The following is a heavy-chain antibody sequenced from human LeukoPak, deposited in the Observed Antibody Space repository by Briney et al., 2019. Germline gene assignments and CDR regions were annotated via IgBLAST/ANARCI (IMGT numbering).Heavy chain of an antibody. Sequence: GGPLRLSCAASGFTFSTYSMNWVRQAPGKGREWVSFISGGGSYIYYAESVKGRFTISRDNAKNSLYLQMNSLRAEDTAIYYCARDRVASGRFGEVASWGQGTLVTVSS. J-gene: IGHJ5*02. CDR3: ARDRVASGRFGEVAS. D-gene: IGHD3-10*01. CDR1: GFTFSTYS. V-gene: IGHV3-21*01. CDR2: ISGGGSYI.